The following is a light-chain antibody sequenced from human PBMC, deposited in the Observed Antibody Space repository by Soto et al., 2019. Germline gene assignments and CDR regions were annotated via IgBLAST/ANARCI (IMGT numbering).Light chain of an antibody. Sequence: DIQMTQSPSTLSASVGGTVTITCRASQIISSWLAWYQQKPGIAPKPLIYKASTLQSGVPSRFSGSGYGTVFTLTISRLQPDDSATYYCQQHDVYSTFGQGTKVDIK. CDR3: QQHDVYST. J-gene: IGKJ1*01. CDR2: KAS. V-gene: IGKV1-5*03. CDR1: QIISSW.